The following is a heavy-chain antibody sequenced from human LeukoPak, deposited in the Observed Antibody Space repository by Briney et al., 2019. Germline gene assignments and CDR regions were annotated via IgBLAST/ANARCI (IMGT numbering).Heavy chain of an antibody. D-gene: IGHD6-13*01. CDR1: GGSISSSSYY. Sequence: PSETLSLTSTVSGGSISSSSYYWGWIRQPPGKGLEWIGSIYYSGSTYYNPSLKSRVTISVDTSKNQFSLKLSSVTAADTAVYYCARAQIAAGTPNWFDPWGQGTLVTVSS. V-gene: IGHV4-39*07. CDR2: IYYSGST. J-gene: IGHJ5*02. CDR3: ARAQIAAGTPNWFDP.